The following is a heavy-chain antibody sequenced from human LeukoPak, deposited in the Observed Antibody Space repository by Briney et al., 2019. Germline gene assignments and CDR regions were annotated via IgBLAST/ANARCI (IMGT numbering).Heavy chain of an antibody. D-gene: IGHD3-10*01. CDR2: ISYDGSNK. Sequence: PGRSLRLSCAASGFTFSSYAMHWVRQAPGKGLEWVAVISYDGSNKYYADSVKGRFTISRDNSKNTLYLQMNSLRAEDTAVYYCARGPRYGSGSYPHYYCYGMDVWGQGTTVTVSS. J-gene: IGHJ6*02. CDR3: ARGPRYGSGSYPHYYCYGMDV. V-gene: IGHV3-30*04. CDR1: GFTFSSYA.